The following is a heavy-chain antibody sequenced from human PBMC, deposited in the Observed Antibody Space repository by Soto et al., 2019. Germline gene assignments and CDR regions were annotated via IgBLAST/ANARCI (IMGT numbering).Heavy chain of an antibody. Sequence: SETLSLTCTVSGGSVNSGGYHWSWIRQHPGKGLEWIGDIYYSGSTYYNPSLKSRVTISIDTSTNHFSLHLSALTAADTAVYYCARAPIPNWNYYGMDVWGQGTTVTVSS. CDR3: ARAPIPNWNYYGMDV. V-gene: IGHV4-31*03. CDR2: IYYSGST. CDR1: GGSVNSGGYH. D-gene: IGHD1-1*01. J-gene: IGHJ6*02.